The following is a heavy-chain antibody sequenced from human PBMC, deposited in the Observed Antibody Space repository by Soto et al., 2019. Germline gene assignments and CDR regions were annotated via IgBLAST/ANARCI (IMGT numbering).Heavy chain of an antibody. CDR3: AITYSSSSGWYFDL. D-gene: IGHD6-6*01. J-gene: IGHJ2*01. Sequence: QVQLVESGGGVVQPGRSLRLSCAASGFTFSSYAMHWVRQAPGKGLEWVAVISYDGSNKYYAESVKGRFTISRDNSKNTLYLQMNILRAEDTAVYYCAITYSSSSGWYFDLWGRGTLVTVSS. CDR2: ISYDGSNK. CDR1: GFTFSSYA. V-gene: IGHV3-30-3*01.